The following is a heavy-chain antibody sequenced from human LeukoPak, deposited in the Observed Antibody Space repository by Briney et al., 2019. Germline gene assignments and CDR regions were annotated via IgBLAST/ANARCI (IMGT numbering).Heavy chain of an antibody. V-gene: IGHV1-69*04. Sequence: SVKVSCKASGGTFSSYAISWVRQAPGQGLEWMGRIIPILGIADYAQKFQGRITVTADKSTSTAYMELSSLRSEDTAVYYCARELVTMIVVDSNWCFDLWGRGTLVTVSS. CDR2: IIPILGIA. CDR1: GGTFSSYA. J-gene: IGHJ2*01. CDR3: ARELVTMIVVDSNWCFDL. D-gene: IGHD3-22*01.